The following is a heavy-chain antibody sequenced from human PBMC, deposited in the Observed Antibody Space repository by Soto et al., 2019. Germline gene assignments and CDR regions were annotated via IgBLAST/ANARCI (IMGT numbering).Heavy chain of an antibody. V-gene: IGHV4-31*03. J-gene: IGHJ5*02. CDR2: IYYSGST. D-gene: IGHD4-17*01. CDR3: ARDDYGGNSDWFDP. CDR1: GGSISSGGYY. Sequence: SETLSLTCTVSGGSISSGGYYWSWIRQHPGKGLEWIGYIYYSGSTYYNPSLKSRVTISVDTPKNQFSLKLSSVTAADTAVYYCARDDYGGNSDWFDPWGQGTLVTVSS.